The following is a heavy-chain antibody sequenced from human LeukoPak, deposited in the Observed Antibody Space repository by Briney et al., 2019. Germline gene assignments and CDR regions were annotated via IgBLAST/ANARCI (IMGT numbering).Heavy chain of an antibody. D-gene: IGHD3-3*01. CDR2: INHSGST. CDR3: ARGQYYDFWDK. J-gene: IGHJ4*02. Sequence: SETLSLTCAVYGGSFSGYYWSWIRQPPGKGLEWIGEINHSGSTNYNPDLKSRVTISVDTSKNQFSRKLSCVTVADTAVYYCARGQYYDFWDKGGQGTLVTVSS. CDR1: GGSFSGYY. V-gene: IGHV4-34*01.